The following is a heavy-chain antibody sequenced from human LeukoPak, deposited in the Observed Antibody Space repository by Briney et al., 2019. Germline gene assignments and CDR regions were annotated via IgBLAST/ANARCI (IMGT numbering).Heavy chain of an antibody. Sequence: GGSVRLSCVGYGLGLRNYWMTWVRQAPGKGLEWVSLISWDGGSTYYADSVKGRFTISRDNSKNSLYLQMNSLRTEDTALYYCAKDITYYDILSGMDVWGQGTTVTVSS. CDR2: ISWDGGST. D-gene: IGHD3-9*01. CDR3: AKDITYYDILSGMDV. J-gene: IGHJ6*02. CDR1: GLGLRNYW. V-gene: IGHV3-43*01.